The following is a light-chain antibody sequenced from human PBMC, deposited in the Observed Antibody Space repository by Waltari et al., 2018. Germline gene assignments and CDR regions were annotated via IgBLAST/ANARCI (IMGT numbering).Light chain of an antibody. CDR3: AAWDDSLNAWM. V-gene: IGLV1-44*01. Sequence: QSVLTQPPSTSGTPGQRVTISCSGSSSNVGPNYVSWYQQLPGTAPTLLIYNNNRRPSGVPDRFSGSKSGTSASLAISGLQSEDEADCYCAAWDDSLNAWMFGGGTKLTVL. CDR2: NNN. J-gene: IGLJ3*02. CDR1: SSNVGPNY.